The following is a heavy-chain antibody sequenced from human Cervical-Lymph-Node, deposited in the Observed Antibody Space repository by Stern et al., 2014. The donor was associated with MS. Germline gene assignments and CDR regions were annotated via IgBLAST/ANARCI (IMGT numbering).Heavy chain of an antibody. V-gene: IGHV1-8*01. D-gene: IGHD3-16*01. CDR3: ARGLMITFGGNTVHGYHGLDV. Sequence: VQLVESGAEVKKPGASVKVSCETSGYTFTSYDVSWGRQATGQGLEWMGWMNPNSGKTAYAPKFQGRVTMTRNTSISTAYMEMSSLSSEDTAVYYCARGLMITFGGNTVHGYHGLDVWGQGTTVTVSS. J-gene: IGHJ6*02. CDR2: MNPNSGKT. CDR1: GYTFTSYD.